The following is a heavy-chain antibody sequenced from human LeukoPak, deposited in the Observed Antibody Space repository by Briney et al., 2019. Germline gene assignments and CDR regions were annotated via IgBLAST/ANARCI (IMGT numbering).Heavy chain of an antibody. CDR2: ISAYNGNT. Sequence: ASVKVSCKASGYPFTSYGISWVRQAPGQGLEWMGWISAYNGNTNYAQKLQGRVTMTTDTSTSTAYMELRSLRSDDTAVYYCARGGGEGRYFDWLPFDYWGQGTLVTVSS. V-gene: IGHV1-18*01. D-gene: IGHD3-9*01. J-gene: IGHJ4*02. CDR1: GYPFTSYG. CDR3: ARGGGEGRYFDWLPFDY.